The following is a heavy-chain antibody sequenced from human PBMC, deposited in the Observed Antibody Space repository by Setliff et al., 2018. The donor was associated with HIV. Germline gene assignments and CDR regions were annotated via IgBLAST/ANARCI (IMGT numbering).Heavy chain of an antibody. CDR1: HYTFTNYG. V-gene: IGHV1-18*01. D-gene: IGHD3-16*01. J-gene: IGHJ4*01. CDR2: INANDGTT. CDR3: ARKHATLPFDY. Sequence: GASVKVSCKAFHYTFTNYGVTWVRQAPGQGLEWMGWINANDGTTSYAQKFQGRVTMTRDTSTSTAYMELRSLTSDDTAVYYCARKHATLPFDYWGQGTLDTVSS.